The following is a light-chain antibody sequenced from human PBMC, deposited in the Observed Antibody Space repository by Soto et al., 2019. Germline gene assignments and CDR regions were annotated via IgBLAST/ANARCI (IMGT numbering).Light chain of an antibody. J-gene: IGKJ5*01. Sequence: EIVLTQSPGTLSLSPGERATLSCRASQSVSSSYLAWYQQKPGQAPRLLIYGASSRATGIPDRFSGSGSGTDFTLTIIRLEPEDVAVYYCQQYGSSPLVTFGQGTRLEIK. CDR2: GAS. CDR1: QSVSSSY. V-gene: IGKV3-20*01. CDR3: QQYGSSPLVT.